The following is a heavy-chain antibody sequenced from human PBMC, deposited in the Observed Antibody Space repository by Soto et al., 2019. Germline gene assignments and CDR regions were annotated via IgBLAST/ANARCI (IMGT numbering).Heavy chain of an antibody. Sequence: GESLKISCKGSGYSFTSYWISWVRQMPGKGLEWMGRIDPSDSYTNYSPSFQGHVTISADKSISTAYLQWSSLKASDTAMYYCARHIGAYYDNNGYPYFDYWGQGTLVTVSS. D-gene: IGHD3-22*01. V-gene: IGHV5-10-1*01. J-gene: IGHJ4*02. CDR1: GYSFTSYW. CDR2: IDPSDSYT. CDR3: ARHIGAYYDNNGYPYFDY.